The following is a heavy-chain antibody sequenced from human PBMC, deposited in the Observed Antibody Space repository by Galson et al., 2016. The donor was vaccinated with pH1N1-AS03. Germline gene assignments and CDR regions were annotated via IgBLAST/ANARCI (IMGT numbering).Heavy chain of an antibody. CDR3: ASGTSDAFDI. V-gene: IGHV1-18*01. J-gene: IGHJ3*02. CDR2: ISAYNGNT. Sequence: QSGAEVKEPGASVKVSCKASGYTVTTYGITWVRRAPGQGLEWMGWISAYNGNTKYAQRVQGRATMTSDTSTTTAYLELRSLRPDDTAVYYCASGTSDAFDIWGQGTMVTVSS. CDR1: GYTVTTYG. D-gene: IGHD1-1*01.